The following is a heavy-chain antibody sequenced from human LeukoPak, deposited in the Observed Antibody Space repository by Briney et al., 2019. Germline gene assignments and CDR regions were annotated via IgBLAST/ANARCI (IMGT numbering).Heavy chain of an antibody. J-gene: IGHJ5*02. CDR3: ARVPFSSSRMNWFDP. D-gene: IGHD6-6*01. Sequence: GASVEVSCKASGYTFTSYDINWVRQATGQGLEWMGWMNPNSGNTGYAQKFQGRVTITRNTSISTAYMELSSLRSEDTAVYYCARVPFSSSRMNWFDPWGQGTLVTVSS. CDR2: MNPNSGNT. V-gene: IGHV1-8*03. CDR1: GYTFTSYD.